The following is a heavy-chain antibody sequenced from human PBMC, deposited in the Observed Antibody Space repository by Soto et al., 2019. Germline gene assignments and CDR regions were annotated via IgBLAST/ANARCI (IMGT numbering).Heavy chain of an antibody. CDR3: ARAPRGEPSGWFDP. V-gene: IGHV5-51*01. CDR1: GYSFTSYW. D-gene: IGHD3-16*01. Sequence: EVQLVQSGAEVKKPGESLRISCKGSGYSFTSYWIGWVRQMPGKGLEWMGIIYPGDSEIRYSPSFQGQVTISADMFITTAYLQWSSLKASDTAMYYCARAPRGEPSGWFDPWGQGTLVTVSS. J-gene: IGHJ5*02. CDR2: IYPGDSEI.